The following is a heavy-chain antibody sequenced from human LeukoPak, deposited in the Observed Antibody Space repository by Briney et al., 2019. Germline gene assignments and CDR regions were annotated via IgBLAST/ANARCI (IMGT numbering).Heavy chain of an antibody. CDR2: IYPGDSDT. CDR1: GSPVTSYS. Sequence: LGGSLQISCLGSGSPVTSYSGGWVRLLPGKGLEWMGIIYPGDSDTRYSQSFQGKVTISADKSISTAYLQWSSLKASDTAMYYCARQALYYDSSGYYYPFDYWGQGTLVTVSS. D-gene: IGHD3-22*01. CDR3: ARQALYYDSSGYYYPFDY. J-gene: IGHJ4*02. V-gene: IGHV5-51*01.